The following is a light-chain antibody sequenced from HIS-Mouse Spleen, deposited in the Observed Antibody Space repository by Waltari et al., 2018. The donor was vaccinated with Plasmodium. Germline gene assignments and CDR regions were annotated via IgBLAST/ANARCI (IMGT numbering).Light chain of an antibody. V-gene: IGLV3-25*03. CDR2: KDS. Sequence: SYELTQPPSVSVSPGQRARITCPGHALPHHNAYAYQQKPGQAPVLVIYKDSERPSGIPERFSGSSSGTTVTLTISGVQAEDEADYYCQSADSSGTYVVFGGGTKLTVL. J-gene: IGLJ2*01. CDR1: ALPHHN. CDR3: QSADSSGTYVV.